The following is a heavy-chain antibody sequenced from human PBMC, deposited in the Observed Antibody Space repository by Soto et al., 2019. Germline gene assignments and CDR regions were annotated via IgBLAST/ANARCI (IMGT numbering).Heavy chain of an antibody. D-gene: IGHD2-2*01. CDR2: IDPNDFYT. V-gene: IGHV5-10-1*01. Sequence: GESLKISCKGSGYSFNNYWISWVRQMPGKGLEWMGRIDPNDFYTSYSPSFQGHVTMSIDKSINTAYLQWSSLKASGTAMYYCARSYCRTTCCPRNYYDMDVLGQGTMVTVSS. CDR1: GYSFNNYW. J-gene: IGHJ6*02. CDR3: ARSYCRTTCCPRNYYDMDV.